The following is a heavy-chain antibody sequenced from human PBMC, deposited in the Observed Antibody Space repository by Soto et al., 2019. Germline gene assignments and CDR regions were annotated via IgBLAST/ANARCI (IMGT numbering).Heavy chain of an antibody. Sequence: GGSLRLSCAASGFTFSSYGMHWVRQAPGKGLEWVAVISYDGSNKYYADSVKGRFTISRDNSKNTLYLQMNSLRAEDTAVYYCAKEASYDFWSGSGWDVWGKGTTVTVSS. V-gene: IGHV3-30*18. J-gene: IGHJ6*04. CDR2: ISYDGSNK. CDR1: GFTFSSYG. D-gene: IGHD3-3*01. CDR3: AKEASYDFWSGSGWDV.